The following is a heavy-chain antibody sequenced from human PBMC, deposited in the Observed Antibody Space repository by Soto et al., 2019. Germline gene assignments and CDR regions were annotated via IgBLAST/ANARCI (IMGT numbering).Heavy chain of an antibody. CDR3: AREAPYCTSATCPKFYDMDV. CDR2: IIPILNSP. D-gene: IGHD2-2*01. J-gene: IGHJ6*02. CDR1: GGTFGSYA. Sequence: GASVKVSCKASGGTFGSYAITWVRRAPGQGLEWLGGIIPILNSPAYAQKFQARVVITADEITNTAYMELNSLRFDDTVVYYCAREAPYCTSATCPKFYDMDVWGQGTTVTVSS. V-gene: IGHV1-69*13.